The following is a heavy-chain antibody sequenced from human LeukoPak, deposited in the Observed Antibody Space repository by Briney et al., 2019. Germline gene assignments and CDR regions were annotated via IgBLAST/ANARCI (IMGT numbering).Heavy chain of an antibody. Sequence: PGGSLRLSCAASGFTFSTFAMIWVRQPPGRGLEWVSSIFPSGGEIHYAASVRGRFTISRDNSKSTLSLQMNSLRAEDTAVYYCARDLSITMIVVVKNYYYMDVWGKGTTVTVSS. V-gene: IGHV3-23*01. CDR3: ARDLSITMIVVVKNYYYMDV. CDR2: IFPSGGEI. D-gene: IGHD3-22*01. CDR1: GFTFSTFA. J-gene: IGHJ6*03.